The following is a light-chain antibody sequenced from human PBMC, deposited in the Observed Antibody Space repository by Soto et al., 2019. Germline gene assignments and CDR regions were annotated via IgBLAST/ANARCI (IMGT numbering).Light chain of an antibody. CDR3: QRHSHWPPWT. CDR1: QNVRTF. Sequence: EVVLTQSPATLSFSPGERATLACRASQNVRTFLDWYHQKPGQAPRLLIYGASNRATGIPARFSGSGSGTDFTLTVSSLEPGDFAVYDCQRHSHWPPWTFGQGTRVEIQ. V-gene: IGKV3-11*01. CDR2: GAS. J-gene: IGKJ1*01.